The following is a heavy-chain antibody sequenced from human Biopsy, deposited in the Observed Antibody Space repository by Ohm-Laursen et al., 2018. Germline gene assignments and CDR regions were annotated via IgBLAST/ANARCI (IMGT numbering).Heavy chain of an antibody. D-gene: IGHD2-8*01. CDR1: GFTFQNAW. Sequence: SLRLSCSASGFTFQNAWMNWVRQAPGKGLEWVSSISASGNHIYYTDSVKGRFTISRDNGKNSVYLQMNSLRVEDTAVYYCARDGEAKYCKHGVCPSDFWGQGTLVAVSS. CDR2: ISASGNHI. V-gene: IGHV3-21*01. CDR3: ARDGEAKYCKHGVCPSDF. J-gene: IGHJ4*02.